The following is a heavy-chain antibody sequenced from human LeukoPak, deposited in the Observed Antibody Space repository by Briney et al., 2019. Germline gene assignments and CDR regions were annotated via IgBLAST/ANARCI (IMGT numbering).Heavy chain of an antibody. CDR1: GGSISSYY. J-gene: IGHJ6*02. V-gene: IGHV4-59*08. CDR3: ARCPAAGTPSSTYYYYGMDV. D-gene: IGHD6-13*01. Sequence: SETLSLTCTVSGGSISSYYWSWIRQPPGKGLEWIGYIYYSGSTNYNPSLKSRVTISVDTSKNQFPLKLSSVTAADTAVYYCARCPAAGTPSSTYYYYGMDVWGQGTTVTVSS. CDR2: IYYSGST.